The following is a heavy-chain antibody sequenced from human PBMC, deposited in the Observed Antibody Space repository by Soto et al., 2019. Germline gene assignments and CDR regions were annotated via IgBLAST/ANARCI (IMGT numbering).Heavy chain of an antibody. CDR2: IVVGSGNT. CDR1: GFTFTSSA. V-gene: IGHV1-58*02. CDR3: AAGLRYPPYYYYYGMDV. D-gene: IGHD3-9*01. Sequence: QMQLVQSGPEVKKPGTPVKVSCKASGFTFTSSAMQWVRQARGQRLEWIGWIVVGSGNTNYAQKFQERVTITRDMSTSTAYMELSSLRSEDTAVYYCAAGLRYPPYYYYYGMDVWGQGTTVTVSS. J-gene: IGHJ6*02.